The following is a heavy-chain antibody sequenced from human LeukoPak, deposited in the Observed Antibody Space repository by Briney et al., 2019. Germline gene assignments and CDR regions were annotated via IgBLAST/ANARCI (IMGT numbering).Heavy chain of an antibody. V-gene: IGHV4-59*08. CDR2: VYSSGST. CDR3: ARHSRSGSGGYENAFDI. D-gene: IGHD5-12*01. J-gene: IGHJ3*02. CDR1: GGSISSYY. Sequence: SETLSLTCTVSGGSISSYYWSWIRQPPGKGLEWIGYVYSSGSTNYNPSLKSRVTISVDTAKNQVSLKLSSVTAADTAMYYCARHSRSGSGGYENAFDIWGQGTMVTVSS.